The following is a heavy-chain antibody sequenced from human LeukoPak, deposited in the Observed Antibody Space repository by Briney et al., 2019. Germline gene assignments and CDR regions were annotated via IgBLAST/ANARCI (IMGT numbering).Heavy chain of an antibody. V-gene: IGHV3-48*01. CDR2: ISSSSSTI. D-gene: IGHD4-11*01. Sequence: GGSLRLSCAASGFTFSSYSMNWVRQAPGKGLEWVSYISSSSSTIYYADSVKGRFTISRDNAKNSLYLQMNSLRAEDTAVYYCARDEGGLQSDYWGQGTLVTVSS. J-gene: IGHJ4*02. CDR1: GFTFSSYS. CDR3: ARDEGGLQSDY.